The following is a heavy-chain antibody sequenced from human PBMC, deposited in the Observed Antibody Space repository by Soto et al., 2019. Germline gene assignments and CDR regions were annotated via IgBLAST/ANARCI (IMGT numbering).Heavy chain of an antibody. CDR1: GFTFSSYA. CDR3: AKRELDIAALRGVNGY. CDR2: ISGSGGST. V-gene: IGHV3-23*01. J-gene: IGHJ4*02. D-gene: IGHD6-6*01. Sequence: EVQLLESGGGLVQPGGSLRLSCAASGFTFSSYAMSWVRQAPGKGLEWVSAISGSGGSTYYADSVKGRFTISRDNSKNTLYLQMNSLRAEDTAVYYCAKRELDIAALRGVNGYWGQGTLVIVSS.